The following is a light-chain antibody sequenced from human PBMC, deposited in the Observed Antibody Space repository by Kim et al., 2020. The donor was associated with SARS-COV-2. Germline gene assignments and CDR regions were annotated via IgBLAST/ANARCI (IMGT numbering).Light chain of an antibody. CDR1: RGISTS. J-gene: IGKJ4*01. CDR2: DAS. V-gene: IGKV1-13*02. Sequence: AIQLTQSPSSLSASVGDRVTITCRASRGISTSLAWYQQRPEKAPKLLIYDASSLESGVPSRFSGSGSGTDFTLTISSLQPEDFATYYCQQLNTYPLTFGGGTKVDIK. CDR3: QQLNTYPLT.